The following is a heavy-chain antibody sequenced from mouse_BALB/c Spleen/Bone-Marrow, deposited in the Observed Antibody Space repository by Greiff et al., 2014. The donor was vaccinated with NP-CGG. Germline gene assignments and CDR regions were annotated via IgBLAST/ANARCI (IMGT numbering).Heavy chain of an antibody. CDR3: ARRTMITAMDY. J-gene: IGHJ4*01. CDR2: INPYNGGT. D-gene: IGHD2-4*01. CDR1: GYSFTGYT. Sequence: DVKLVESGPELVKPGASMKISCKASGYSFTGYTMNWVKQSHGKNLEWIGLINPYNGGTIYNQKFKGKATLTVDKSSSTAYMELLSLTSEDSAVYYCARRTMITAMDYWGQGTSVTVSS. V-gene: IGHV1-37*01.